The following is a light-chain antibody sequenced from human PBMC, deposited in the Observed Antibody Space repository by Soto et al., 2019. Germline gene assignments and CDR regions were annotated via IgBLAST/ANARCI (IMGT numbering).Light chain of an antibody. V-gene: IGKV1-39*01. CDR3: QQLTSYPRST. CDR1: QSISSY. Sequence: DIQRTQSPSSMSASVGDRVTITCRASQSISSYLNWYQQKPGKAPKLLIYAASSLQSGVPSRFSGSGSGTDFTLTISSLQPEDFATYHCQQLTSYPRSTFGQGTRLEIK. J-gene: IGKJ5*01. CDR2: AAS.